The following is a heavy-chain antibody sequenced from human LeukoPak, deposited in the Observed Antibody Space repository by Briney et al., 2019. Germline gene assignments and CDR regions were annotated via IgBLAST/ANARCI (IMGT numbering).Heavy chain of an antibody. D-gene: IGHD3-3*01. V-gene: IGHV4-30-4*01. CDR2: IYYSGST. Sequence: PSETLSLTCTVSGGSISSGDYYWSWIRQPPGKGLEWIGCIYYSGSTYYNPSLKSRVTISVDTSKNQFSLKLSSVTAADTAVYYCARGDLGLADYYYYGMDVWGQGTTVTVSS. CDR1: GGSISSGDYY. J-gene: IGHJ6*02. CDR3: ARGDLGLADYYYYGMDV.